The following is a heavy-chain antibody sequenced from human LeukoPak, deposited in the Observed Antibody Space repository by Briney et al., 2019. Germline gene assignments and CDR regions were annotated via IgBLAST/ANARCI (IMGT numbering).Heavy chain of an antibody. Sequence: SETLSLTCTVSGGSISSSSYYWGWIRQPPGKGLEWIGSIYYSGSTYYNPSLKSRVTISVDTSKNQFSLKLSSVTAADTAVYYCARFTVVAAKTEFDYWGQGTLATVSS. D-gene: IGHD2-15*01. CDR3: ARFTVVAAKTEFDY. V-gene: IGHV4-39*01. CDR2: IYYSGST. CDR1: GGSISSSSYY. J-gene: IGHJ4*02.